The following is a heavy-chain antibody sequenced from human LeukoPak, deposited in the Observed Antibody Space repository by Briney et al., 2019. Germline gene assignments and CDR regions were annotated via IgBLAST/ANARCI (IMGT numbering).Heavy chain of an antibody. D-gene: IGHD2-15*01. CDR2: LSASGGST. CDR1: GFTFSSYA. Sequence: GGSLRLSCAASGFTFSSYAMSWVRQAPGKGLEWVSTLSASGGSTYYANSVKGRFTISRDNSKNTLYLQMYSLRAEDTAVYYCAKAVHFYCGAGSCYLHYWGQGALVTVSS. V-gene: IGHV3-23*01. CDR3: AKAVHFYCGAGSCYLHY. J-gene: IGHJ4*02.